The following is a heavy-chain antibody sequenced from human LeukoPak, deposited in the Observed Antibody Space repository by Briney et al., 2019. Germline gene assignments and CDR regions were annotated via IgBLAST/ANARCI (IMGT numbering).Heavy chain of an antibody. CDR2: IYHSGST. V-gene: IGHV4-38-2*02. J-gene: IGHJ4*02. CDR3: ARVQMTSGWPYYFDY. CDR1: GYSISSGYY. D-gene: IGHD6-19*01. Sequence: SETLSLTCTVSGYSISSGYYWGWIRQPPGKGLEWIGSIYHSGSTYYNPSLKSRVTISVDTSKNQFSLKLSSVTAADTAVYYCARVQMTSGWPYYFDYWGQGTLVTVSS.